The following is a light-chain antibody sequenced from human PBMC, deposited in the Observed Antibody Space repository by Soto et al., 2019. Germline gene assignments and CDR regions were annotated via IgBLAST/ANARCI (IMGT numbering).Light chain of an antibody. CDR1: QSISSSY. CDR3: QQHNAYPLT. J-gene: IGKJ4*01. CDR2: GAS. Sequence: EIVLTQSPGTLSLSPGERATLSCRASQSISSSYLAWYQQKPGQAPRLLIYGASSRATGIPDRFSGSGSGTDFTLTINRLEPEDFATYYCQQHNAYPLTFGGGTKVEI. V-gene: IGKV3-20*01.